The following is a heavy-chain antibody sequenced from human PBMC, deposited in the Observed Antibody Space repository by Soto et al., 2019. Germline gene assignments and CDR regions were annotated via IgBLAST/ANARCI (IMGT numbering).Heavy chain of an antibody. V-gene: IGHV3-30*18. Sequence: GGSLRLSCAASGFTFSSYGMHWVRQAPGKGLEWVAVISYDGSNKYYADSVKGRFTISRDNSKNTLYLQMNSLRAEDTAVYYCAKDRRPNYYYGMDVWGQGTTVTV. D-gene: IGHD6-25*01. J-gene: IGHJ6*02. CDR2: ISYDGSNK. CDR1: GFTFSSYG. CDR3: AKDRRPNYYYGMDV.